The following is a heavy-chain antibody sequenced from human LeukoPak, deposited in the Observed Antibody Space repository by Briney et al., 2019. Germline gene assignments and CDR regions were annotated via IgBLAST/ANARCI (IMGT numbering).Heavy chain of an antibody. CDR3: ARDYMATFDY. CDR2: IKQDGREK. V-gene: IGHV3-7*05. CDR1: GLTLSSYW. Sequence: GGSLTLSCPASGLTLSSYWMTWLRQAPGKGLEGVANIKQDGREKHYADSVKGRFTISRDNAKNSLYLQMNSLRAEDTAVYYCARDYMATFDYWGQGTLVTVSS. J-gene: IGHJ4*02. D-gene: IGHD5-24*01.